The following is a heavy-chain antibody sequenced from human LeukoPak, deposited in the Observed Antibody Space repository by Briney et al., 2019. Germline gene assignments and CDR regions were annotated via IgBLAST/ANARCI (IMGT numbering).Heavy chain of an antibody. CDR1: GASISKTNW. Sequence: SETLSLTCAVSGASISKTNWWSWVRQPPGKGLEWIGEIYHSGKTNYNPSLKSRVTISVDKSKNQISLKLSSVTAADTAVYYCARDAYDSSGYSFDYWGQGTLVTVSS. CDR2: IYHSGKT. V-gene: IGHV4-4*02. CDR3: ARDAYDSSGYSFDY. D-gene: IGHD3-22*01. J-gene: IGHJ4*02.